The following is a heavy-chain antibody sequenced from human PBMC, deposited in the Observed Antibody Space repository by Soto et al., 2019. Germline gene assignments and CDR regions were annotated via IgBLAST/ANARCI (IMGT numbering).Heavy chain of an antibody. D-gene: IGHD3-3*01. Sequence: QVQLVESGGGVVQPGTSLRLSCAASGFSCSSYAMHWVRQAPGKGLEWVAALWYDGSNQNYAESVKGRFTISRDNSKRTVYLQMNSLKAEDTAVYYCARDINDFWSGYLYWGQGTLVTVSS. V-gene: IGHV3-33*01. CDR3: ARDINDFWSGYLY. CDR2: LWYDGSNQ. CDR1: GFSCSSYA. J-gene: IGHJ4*02.